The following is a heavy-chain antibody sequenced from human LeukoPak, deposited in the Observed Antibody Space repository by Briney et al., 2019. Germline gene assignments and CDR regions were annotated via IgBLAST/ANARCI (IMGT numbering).Heavy chain of an antibody. J-gene: IGHJ4*02. CDR2: IYYSGST. CDR3: ARGGHSYLYPFAD. CDR1: GVSVSSYY. D-gene: IGHD5-18*01. Sequence: PSETLSLTCTVSGVSVSSYYWSWIRQPPGKGLEWIGYIYYSGSTNYNPSLKSRVTMSVDTSKNQFSLILNSVTAAGTAVYYCARGGHSYLYPFADWGQGTLVTVSS. V-gene: IGHV4-59*02.